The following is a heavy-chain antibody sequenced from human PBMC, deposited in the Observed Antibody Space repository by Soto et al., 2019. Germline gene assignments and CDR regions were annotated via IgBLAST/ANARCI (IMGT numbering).Heavy chain of an antibody. CDR2: ISPIVDSP. Sequence: QVQLVQSGAEVKKPGSSVKVSCKTSGDTFNRNTFSWVRQATGQGLEWMGRISPIVDSPTYAQRFQDRVVISADRSTSTAYMELKSLRSDDTAVYYCVKEGGWNAQSCGQGTLVTVSA. CDR3: VKEGGWNAQS. V-gene: IGHV1-69*08. D-gene: IGHD1-1*01. J-gene: IGHJ5*02. CDR1: GDTFNRNT.